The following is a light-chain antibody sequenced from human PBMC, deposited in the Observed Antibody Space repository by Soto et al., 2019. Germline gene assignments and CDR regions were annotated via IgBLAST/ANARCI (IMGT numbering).Light chain of an antibody. J-gene: IGKJ2*01. CDR2: SAS. V-gene: IGKV1-9*01. CDR1: QGIRSF. CDR3: QQLNNYPYT. Sequence: IQLTQSPSSLSASVGDRVTITCRASQGIRSFLAWYQQKPGKAPNLLIYSASTFQSGVPSSFSGSGSGTNFTLTISSLQPEDFATFYCQQLNNYPYTFGQGTKLEIK.